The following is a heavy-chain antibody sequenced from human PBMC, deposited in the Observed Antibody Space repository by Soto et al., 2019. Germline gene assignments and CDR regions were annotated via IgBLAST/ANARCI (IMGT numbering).Heavy chain of an antibody. J-gene: IGHJ4*02. V-gene: IGHV4-61*01. Sequence: SSETLSLTCTVSGGSVSSGSYYWSWIRQPPGKGLEWIGYIYYSGSTNYNPSLKSRVTISVDTSKNQFSLKLSSVTAADTAVYYCARDRGDIVVVPAAIFYWGQGTLVTVSS. CDR3: ARDRGDIVVVPAAIFY. CDR1: GGSVSSGSYY. CDR2: IYYSGST. D-gene: IGHD2-2*01.